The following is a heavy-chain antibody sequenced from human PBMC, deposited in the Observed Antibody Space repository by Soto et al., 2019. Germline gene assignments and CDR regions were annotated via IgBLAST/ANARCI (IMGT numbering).Heavy chain of an antibody. V-gene: IGHV1-18*03. Sequence: ASVKVSCKASGYTFTSYGISWVRQAPGQGLEWMGWISAYNGNTNYAQKLQGRVTMTTDTSTSTAYMELSSLRSEDLAVYYFARYSSSWYVINASAITENDTLALLDS. CDR2: ISAYNGNT. CDR1: GYTFTSYG. J-gene: IGHJ5*01. D-gene: IGHD6-13*01. CDR3: ARYSSSWYVINASAITENDTLALLDS.